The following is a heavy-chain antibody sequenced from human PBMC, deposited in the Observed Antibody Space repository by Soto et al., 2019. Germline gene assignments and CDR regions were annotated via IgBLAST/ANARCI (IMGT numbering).Heavy chain of an antibody. J-gene: IGHJ5*02. CDR3: AKMGARSSWFDP. V-gene: IGHV3-9*01. D-gene: IGHD3-16*01. CDR1: GFTFDDYA. Sequence: EVPLVESGGGLVQPGRSLRLSCAASGFTFDDYAMHWVRQAPGKGLEWVSGISWNSGSIGYADSVKGRFTISRDNAKNSLYLQMNSLRAEDTALYYCAKMGARSSWFDPWGQGTLVTVSS. CDR2: ISWNSGSI.